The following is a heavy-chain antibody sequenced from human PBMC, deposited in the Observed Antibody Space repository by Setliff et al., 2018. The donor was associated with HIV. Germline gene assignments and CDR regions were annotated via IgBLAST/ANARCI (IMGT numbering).Heavy chain of an antibody. D-gene: IGHD1-26*01. Sequence: GGSLRLSCTTSGFTFKNAWMSWVRQAPGKGLAWVGRTKNKTDGGTADYAAPVKGRFTISRDDSKNTLYLQMDSLRTEDTAVYYCTQLGSSRYWGQGTLVTVSS. V-gene: IGHV3-15*01. CDR3: TQLGSSRY. CDR1: GFTFKNAW. J-gene: IGHJ4*02. CDR2: TKNKTDGGTA.